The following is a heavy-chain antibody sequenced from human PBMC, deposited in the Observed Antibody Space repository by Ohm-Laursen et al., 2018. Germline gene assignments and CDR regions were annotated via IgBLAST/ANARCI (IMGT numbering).Heavy chain of an antibody. V-gene: IGHV1-69*04. J-gene: IGHJ2*01. CDR2: IIPILGIA. CDR3: AKAGPHWYFDI. Sequence: GSSVKVSCKASGGTFSSYAISWVRQAPGQGLEWMGRIIPILGIANYAQKFQGRVTITADKSTSTAYMELSSLRSEDTALYYCAKAGPHWYFDIWGRGTLVTVSS. CDR1: GGTFSSYA.